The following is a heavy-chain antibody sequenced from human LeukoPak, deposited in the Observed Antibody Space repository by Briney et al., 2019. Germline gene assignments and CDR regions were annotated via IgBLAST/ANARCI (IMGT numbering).Heavy chain of an antibody. J-gene: IGHJ4*02. Sequence: SEPLTLTCAVYGGSFSGYYWSWIRQPPGRGLEWIGEINHSGSTNYNPSLKSRVTISVDTSKNQFSLKLSSVTAADTAVYYCASLPLWFGELIQPYFDYRGQGTLVTVSS. CDR3: ASLPLWFGELIQPYFDY. CDR1: GGSFSGYY. D-gene: IGHD3-10*01. V-gene: IGHV4-34*01. CDR2: INHSGST.